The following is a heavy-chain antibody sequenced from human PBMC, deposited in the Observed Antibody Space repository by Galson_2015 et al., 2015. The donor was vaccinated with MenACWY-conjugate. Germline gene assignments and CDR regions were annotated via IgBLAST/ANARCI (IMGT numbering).Heavy chain of an antibody. CDR1: GFTFSSYT. V-gene: IGHV3-21*01. D-gene: IGHD2-2*01. Sequence: LRLSCAASGFTFSSYTMRWVRQAPGKGLEWVSSISSASTYIFYADPVKGRFTISRDNAKNALFLQMDSLRAEDAAVYYCARDWYIVVEDNWFDPWGQGTLVTVSS. CDR2: ISSASTYI. CDR3: ARDWYIVVEDNWFDP. J-gene: IGHJ5*02.